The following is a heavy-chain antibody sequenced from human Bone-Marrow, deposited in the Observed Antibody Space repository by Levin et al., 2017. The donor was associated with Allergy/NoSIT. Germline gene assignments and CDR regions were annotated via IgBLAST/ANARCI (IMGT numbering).Heavy chain of an antibody. CDR3: AKDHPHPYYGTDV. Sequence: ETLSLTCAASGFTFTNFVMTWVRQAPGKGLEWVSAISGTGGSTHYADSVKGRFTISRDKPKNTLYLQMNSLRAEDTAVYYCAKDHPHPYYGTDVWGQGTTVTVSS. CDR1: GFTFTNFV. CDR2: ISGTGGST. J-gene: IGHJ6*02. V-gene: IGHV3-23*01.